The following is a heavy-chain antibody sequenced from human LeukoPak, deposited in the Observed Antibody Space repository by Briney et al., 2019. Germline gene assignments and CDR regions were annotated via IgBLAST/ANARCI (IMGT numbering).Heavy chain of an antibody. CDR1: GDSISSSSYY. CDR2: IYYRGST. J-gene: IGHJ4*02. Sequence: SETLSLTCTVSGDSISSSSYYWGWIRQPPGKGLEWIGSIYYRGSTYYKPSLKSRVTISVDTSTNQISLKLSSVTDADTAVYYCARDKIAVAGTFDYWGQGTLVAVSS. D-gene: IGHD6-19*01. CDR3: ARDKIAVAGTFDY. V-gene: IGHV4-39*07.